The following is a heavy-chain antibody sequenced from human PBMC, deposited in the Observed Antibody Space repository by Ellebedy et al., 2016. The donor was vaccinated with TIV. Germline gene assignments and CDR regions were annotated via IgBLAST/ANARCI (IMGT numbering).Heavy chain of an antibody. Sequence: MPSETLSLTCTVSGGSISRRSHYWAWIRQPPGKGLEWIGSISGNTYYNPSLRSRVTISVDMSKNQVSLRLSSVTAADTAGYYCARDGAGRWDYWGPGTLVTVSS. J-gene: IGHJ4*02. CDR2: ISGNT. CDR1: GGSISRRSHY. D-gene: IGHD4-23*01. CDR3: ARDGAGRWDY. V-gene: IGHV4-39*02.